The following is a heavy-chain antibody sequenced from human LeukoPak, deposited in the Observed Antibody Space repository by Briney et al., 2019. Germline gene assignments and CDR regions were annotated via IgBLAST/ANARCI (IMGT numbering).Heavy chain of an antibody. J-gene: IGHJ6*03. D-gene: IGHD3-22*01. CDR2: IYYSGST. V-gene: IGHV4-59*12. CDR1: GGSISSYY. Sequence: PSETLSLTCTVSGGSISSYYWSWIRQPPGKGLEWIGYIYYSGSTNYNPSLKSRVTISVDTSKNQFSLKLSSVTAADTAVYYCARESYSSGYWDYYYYMDVWGKGTTVTISS. CDR3: ARESYSSGYWDYYYYMDV.